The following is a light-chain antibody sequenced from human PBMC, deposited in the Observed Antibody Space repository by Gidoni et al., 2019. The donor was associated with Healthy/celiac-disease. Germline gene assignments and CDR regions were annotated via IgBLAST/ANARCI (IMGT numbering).Light chain of an antibody. Sequence: DIQLTQSPSSLSASVGDRVTITCQASQDISNYLNWYQQTPGKAPKLLIYDASNVETGVPSRFSGSGSGTEFTFTISSLQPEDIATYYCQQYDNLPYTFGQGTKLEIK. J-gene: IGKJ2*01. CDR1: QDISNY. CDR2: DAS. CDR3: QQYDNLPYT. V-gene: IGKV1-33*01.